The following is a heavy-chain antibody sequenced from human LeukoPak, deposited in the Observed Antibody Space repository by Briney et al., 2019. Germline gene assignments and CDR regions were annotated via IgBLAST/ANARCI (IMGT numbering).Heavy chain of an antibody. V-gene: IGHV1-69*13. CDR3: ARDHCSSTSCYYLTDPPFDP. D-gene: IGHD2-2*01. J-gene: IGHJ5*02. CDR1: GGTFSSYA. Sequence: ASVKVSCKASGGTFSSYAISWVRQAPGQGLEWMGGIIPIFGTANYAQKFQGRVTITADESTSTAYMEPSSLRSEDTAVYYCARDHCSSTSCYYLTDPPFDPWGQGTLVTVSS. CDR2: IIPIFGTA.